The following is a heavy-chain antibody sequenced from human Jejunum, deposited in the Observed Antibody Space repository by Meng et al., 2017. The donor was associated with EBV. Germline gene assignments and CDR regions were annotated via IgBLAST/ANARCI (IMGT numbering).Heavy chain of an antibody. CDR3: ARDSRGYHAHDKVSDY. CDR2: IKAGNGNT. CDR1: GYTFTNYA. D-gene: IGHD2-15*01. V-gene: IGHV1-3*01. Sequence: VQLVRLGAGGQMPGATRKVSRKAVGYTFTNYARHWVRQAPGQRLEWMGWIKAGNGNTKYSQKFQGRVTITRDTSASTAYMELRLLRSDDTAVYYCARDSRGYHAHDKVSDYWGQGTLVTVSS. J-gene: IGHJ4*02.